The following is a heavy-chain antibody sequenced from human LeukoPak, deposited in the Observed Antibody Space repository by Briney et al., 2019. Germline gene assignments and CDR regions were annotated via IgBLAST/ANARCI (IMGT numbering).Heavy chain of an antibody. CDR2: ISYDGSNK. J-gene: IGHJ4*02. Sequence: PGGSLRLSCAASGFTFSSYGMHWVRQAPGKGLEGVGVISYDGSNKFYADSVKGRFTISRDNSKNTLYLQMNSLGAEDTAVYYCAKDLWVTYGSGSYYFDYWGQGTLVTVSS. D-gene: IGHD3-10*01. CDR3: AKDLWVTYGSGSYYFDY. V-gene: IGHV3-30*18. CDR1: GFTFSSYG.